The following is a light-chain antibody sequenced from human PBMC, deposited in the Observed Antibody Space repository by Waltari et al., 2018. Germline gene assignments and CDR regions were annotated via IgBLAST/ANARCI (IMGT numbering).Light chain of an antibody. CDR3: QQSYITPVT. V-gene: IGKV1-39*01. CDR2: GAS. Sequence: DIQMNQSPSSLSASVGDRVTITWRASESIRSHWNWFQQKPGKATQALIYGASSLQSVVPSRFSGSGSGTDFTLTISSLQPEDFATYYCQQSYITPVTFGQGTKVEI. J-gene: IGKJ1*01. CDR1: ESIRSH.